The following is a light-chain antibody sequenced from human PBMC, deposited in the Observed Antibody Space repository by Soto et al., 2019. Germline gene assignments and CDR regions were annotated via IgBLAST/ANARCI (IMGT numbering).Light chain of an antibody. J-gene: IGKJ1*01. CDR1: QSVSSSY. V-gene: IGKV3-20*01. CDR3: QQYSSSPRT. CDR2: DAS. Sequence: IVLTQSPGTLSLSPGERATLSCRASQSVSSSYLAWYQQKPGQAPRLLIYDASTRATGTPATFSGRGSGTDFTLTISSPQSEDFAVYYCQQYSSSPRTFGQGTKVEIK.